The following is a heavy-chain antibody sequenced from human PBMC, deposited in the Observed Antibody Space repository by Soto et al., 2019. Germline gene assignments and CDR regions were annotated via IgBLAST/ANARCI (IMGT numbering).Heavy chain of an antibody. V-gene: IGHV1-8*01. CDR3: AKSSNWDRPFDY. CDR2: MNPNSGNT. D-gene: IGHD4-4*01. Sequence: ASVKVSCKASGYTFTSYDINWVRQATGQGLEWMGWMNPNSGNTGYAQKFQGRVTMTRNTSTTTAYMELSSLRSEDTAVYYCAKSSNWDRPFDYWGQGTLVTVSS. J-gene: IGHJ4*02. CDR1: GYTFTSYD.